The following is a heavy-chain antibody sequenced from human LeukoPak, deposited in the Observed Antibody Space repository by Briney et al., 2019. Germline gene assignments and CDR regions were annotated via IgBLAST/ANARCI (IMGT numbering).Heavy chain of an antibody. CDR3: ARVAGSFLHY. CDR2: IYHSGNT. Sequence: SETLSLTCTVSGYSISSGYYWGWIRQPPGKGLEWIGSIYHSGNTYYNPSLKSRVTISVDTSKNQFSLKLSSVTAADTAVYYCARVAGSFLHYWGQGTLVTVSS. CDR1: GYSISSGYY. J-gene: IGHJ4*02. D-gene: IGHD6-19*01. V-gene: IGHV4-38-2*02.